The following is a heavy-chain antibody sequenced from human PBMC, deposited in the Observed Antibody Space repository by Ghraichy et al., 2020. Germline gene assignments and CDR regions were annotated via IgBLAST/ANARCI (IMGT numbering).Heavy chain of an antibody. J-gene: IGHJ6*02. V-gene: IGHV1-69*05. CDR3: ARTGDCSGGSCYTDYGMDV. CDR2: IIPIFGTA. CDR1: GGTFSSYA. Sequence: SVKVSCKASGGTFSSYAISWVRQAPGQGLEWMGGIIPIFGTANYAQKFQGRVTITTDESTSTAYMELSSLRSEDTAVYYCARTGDCSGGSCYTDYGMDVWGQGTTVTVSS. D-gene: IGHD2-15*01.